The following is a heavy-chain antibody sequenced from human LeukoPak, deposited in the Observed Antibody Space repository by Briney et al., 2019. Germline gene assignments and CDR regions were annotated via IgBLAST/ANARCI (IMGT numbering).Heavy chain of an antibody. CDR2: ISTYNSDA. CDR3: ARDRGFGQATFDF. D-gene: IGHD3-10*01. J-gene: IGHJ4*02. CDR1: GYTFSSYG. V-gene: IGHV1-18*01. Sequence: ASVKVSCKASGYTFSSYGISWVRQAPGQGLEWVGWISTYNSDANYAQKFQGRVTMTADTSTTTAYMELRSLRSDDTAVYYCARDRGFGQATFDFCGQGTLVTVSS.